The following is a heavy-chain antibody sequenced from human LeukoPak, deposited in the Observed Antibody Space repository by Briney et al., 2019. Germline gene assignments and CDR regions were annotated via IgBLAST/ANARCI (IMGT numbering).Heavy chain of an antibody. CDR3: ARLLDY. Sequence: SETLSLTCTVSGGSITSSSYYWGWIRQPPGKGLEWIGRIYTSGSTNYNPSLKSQVTISVDTSKNQFSLKLSSVTAADTAVYYCARLLDYWGQGTLVTVSS. J-gene: IGHJ4*02. CDR1: GGSITSSSYY. CDR2: IYTSGST. V-gene: IGHV4-39*07.